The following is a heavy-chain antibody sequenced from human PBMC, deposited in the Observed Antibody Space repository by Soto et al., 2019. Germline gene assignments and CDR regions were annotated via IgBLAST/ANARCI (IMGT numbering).Heavy chain of an antibody. D-gene: IGHD2-21*01. CDR1: GFTFSDYY. CDR3: ARAVWRYYAMDV. J-gene: IGHJ6*02. CDR2: ISSSGSMT. V-gene: IGHV3-11*01. Sequence: QVQLVESGGGLVKPGGSLRLSCAASGFTFSDYYMNWIRQAPGKGLEWVSYISSSGSMTYYGDSVKGRFTISRDNAKNSLPLQMNCLRAEDTAVYYCARAVWRYYAMDVWGQGTTVTVSS.